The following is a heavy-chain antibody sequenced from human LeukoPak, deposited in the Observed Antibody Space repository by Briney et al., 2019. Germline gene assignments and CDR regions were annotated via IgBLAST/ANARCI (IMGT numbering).Heavy chain of an antibody. D-gene: IGHD3-22*01. J-gene: IGHJ3*01. V-gene: IGHV4-34*01. CDR2: INHSGST. CDR3: AKSTYYYDTFVNAFDL. CDR1: GGSFSGYY. Sequence: SETLSLTCAVYGGSFSGYYWSWIRQPPGKGLEWIGEINHSGSTNYNASLRSRVTTSVDTSKNQFSLKLSSVTAADTAVYYCAKSTYYYDTFVNAFDLWGQGTVVTVSS.